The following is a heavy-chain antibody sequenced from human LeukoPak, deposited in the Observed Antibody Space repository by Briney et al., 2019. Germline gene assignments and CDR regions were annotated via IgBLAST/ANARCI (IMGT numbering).Heavy chain of an antibody. CDR2: IYYSGST. J-gene: IGHJ6*02. D-gene: IGHD3/OR15-3a*01. V-gene: IGHV4-61*01. CDR3: ATVGTNYYYYGMDV. Sequence: SETLSLTCTVSGGSVSSGSYYWSRIRQPPGKGLEWIGYIYYSGSTNYNPSLKSRVTISVDTSKNQFSLKLSSVTAADTAVYYCATVGTNYYYYGMDVWGQGTTVTVSS. CDR1: GGSVSSGSYY.